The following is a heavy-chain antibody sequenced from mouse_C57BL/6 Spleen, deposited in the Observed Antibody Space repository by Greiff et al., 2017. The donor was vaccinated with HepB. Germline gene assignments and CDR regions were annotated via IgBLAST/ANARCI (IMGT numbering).Heavy chain of an antibody. D-gene: IGHD2-2*01. CDR3: AREPYGYGAWFAY. CDR2: IDPEDGDT. J-gene: IGHJ3*01. CDR1: GFNIKDYY. Sequence: EVQLQQSGAELVKPGASVKLSCTASGFNIKDYYMHWVKQRTEQGLEWIGRIDPEDGDTKYAPKFQGKATITADTSSNTAYLQLSSLTSEDTAVYYCAREPYGYGAWFAYWGQGTLVTVSA. V-gene: IGHV14-2*01.